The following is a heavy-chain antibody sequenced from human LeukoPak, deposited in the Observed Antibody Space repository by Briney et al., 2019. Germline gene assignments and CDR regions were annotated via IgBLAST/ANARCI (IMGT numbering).Heavy chain of an antibody. V-gene: IGHV1-18*01. CDR2: ISGHNDDT. J-gene: IGHJ6*03. Sequence: GASVKVSCKASGYTFTSYAISWVRQAPGQGLEWMGWISGHNDDTNYAQRLQGRVTMTTDTSTNTAYMELRSLRSDDTAVYYCARAGYCSGGSCYPYYYYYYMDVWGKGTTVTVSS. D-gene: IGHD2-15*01. CDR1: GYTFTSYA. CDR3: ARAGYCSGGSCYPYYYYYYMDV.